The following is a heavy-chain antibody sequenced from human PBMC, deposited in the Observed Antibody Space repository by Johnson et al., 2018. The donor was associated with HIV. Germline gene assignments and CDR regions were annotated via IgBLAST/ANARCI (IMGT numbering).Heavy chain of an antibody. D-gene: IGHD6-13*01. Sequence: VQLVESGGGLVQPGGSLKLSCAASGFTFSGSAMHWVRQASGTGLEWVSAISGSGGSTYYADSVKGRFTISRDNSKNTLYLQMNSLRAEDTAVYYCARGGIAAAGDAFDIWGQGTMVTVSS. CDR3: ARGGIAAAGDAFDI. J-gene: IGHJ3*02. CDR1: GFTFSGSA. V-gene: IGHV3-23*04. CDR2: ISGSGGST.